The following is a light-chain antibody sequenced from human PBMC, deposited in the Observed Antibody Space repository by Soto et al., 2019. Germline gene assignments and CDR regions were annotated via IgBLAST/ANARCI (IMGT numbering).Light chain of an antibody. CDR2: DAS. J-gene: IGKJ1*01. Sequence: DIQMTQSPSTLSASVGDRVTVTCRASQSISSWLAWYQQKPGKAPKFLIHDASSLESGVPSRFSGSGSGTEFTLTISSLQPDDFATYYCQQYKSYSWAFGQGTKVDIK. V-gene: IGKV1-5*01. CDR1: QSISSW. CDR3: QQYKSYSWA.